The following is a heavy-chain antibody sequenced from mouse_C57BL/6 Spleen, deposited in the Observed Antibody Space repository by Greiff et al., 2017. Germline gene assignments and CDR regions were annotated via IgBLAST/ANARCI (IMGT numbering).Heavy chain of an antibody. V-gene: IGHV1-82*01. J-gene: IGHJ3*01. CDR1: GYAFSSSW. Sequence: VQLQQSGPELVKPGASVKISCKASGYAFSSSWMNWVKQRPGKGLEWIGRIYPGDGDTNYNGKFKGKATLTADKSSSTAYMQLSSLTSEDSAVYFCAREAGDGSSSWFAYWGQGTLVTVSA. CDR3: AREAGDGSSSWFAY. CDR2: IYPGDGDT. D-gene: IGHD1-1*01.